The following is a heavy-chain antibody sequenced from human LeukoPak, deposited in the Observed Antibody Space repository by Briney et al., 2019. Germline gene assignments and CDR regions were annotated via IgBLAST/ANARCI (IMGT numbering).Heavy chain of an antibody. CDR3: ARDAAYYDILTGYHNWFDP. CDR2: IIPIFGTA. Sequence: ASVKVSCKASGSTFSSYAISWVRQAPGKGLKWMGGIIPIFGTANYAQKFQGRVTITADESTSTAYMELSSLRSEDTAVYYCARDAAYYDILTGYHNWFDPWGQGTLVTVSS. D-gene: IGHD3-9*01. J-gene: IGHJ5*02. V-gene: IGHV1-69*13. CDR1: GSTFSSYA.